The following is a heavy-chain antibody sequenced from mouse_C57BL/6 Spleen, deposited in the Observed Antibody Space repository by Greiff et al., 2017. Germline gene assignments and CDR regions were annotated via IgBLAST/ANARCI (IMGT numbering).Heavy chain of an antibody. Sequence: QVQLQQPGAELVKPGASVKLSCKASGYTFTSYWMHWVKQRPGQGLEWIGMIHPNSGSTNYNEKFKSKATLTVDKSSSTAYMQLSSLTSEDSAVDYCTYYYCSSYPSYFAMDDWGQGTSVTASS. CDR3: TYYYCSSYPSYFAMDD. J-gene: IGHJ4*01. V-gene: IGHV1-64*01. CDR2: IHPNSGST. CDR1: GYTFTSYW. D-gene: IGHD1-1*01.